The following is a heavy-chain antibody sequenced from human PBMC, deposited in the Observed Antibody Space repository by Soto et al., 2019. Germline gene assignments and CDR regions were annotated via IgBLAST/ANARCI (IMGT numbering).Heavy chain of an antibody. CDR2: IYYSGST. J-gene: IGHJ1*01. D-gene: IGHD1-26*01. CDR1: GGSISSYY. Sequence: SETLSLTCTVSGGSISSYYWSWIRQPPGKGLEWIGYIYYSGSTDYNPSLKSRVTISVDTSKNQFSLKLSSVTAADTAVYYCASFTTSYYGIHHWGEGILVTVSS. V-gene: IGHV4-59*08. CDR3: ASFTTSYYGIHH.